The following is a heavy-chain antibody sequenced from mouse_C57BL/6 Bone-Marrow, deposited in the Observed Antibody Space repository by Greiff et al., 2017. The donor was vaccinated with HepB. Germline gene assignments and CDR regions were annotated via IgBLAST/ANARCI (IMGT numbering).Heavy chain of an antibody. CDR1: GYTFTSYW. CDR3: ARKDDYYGSSSWFAY. V-gene: IGHV1-64*01. Sequence: VQLQQPGAELVKPGASVKLSCKASGYTFTSYWMHWVKQRPGQGLEWIGMIHPNSGSTNYNEKFKSKATLTVDKSSSTAYMQLSSLTSEDSAVYYCARKDDYYGSSSWFAYWGQGTLVTVSA. D-gene: IGHD1-1*01. J-gene: IGHJ3*01. CDR2: IHPNSGST.